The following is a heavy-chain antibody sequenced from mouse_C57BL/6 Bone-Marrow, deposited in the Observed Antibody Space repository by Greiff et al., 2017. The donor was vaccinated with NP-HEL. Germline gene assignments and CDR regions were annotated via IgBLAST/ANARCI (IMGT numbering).Heavy chain of an antibody. CDR3: ARGDSTMPYAMDY. J-gene: IGHJ4*01. Sequence: VQLKESGPELVKPGASVKISCKASGYSFTDYNMNWVKQSNGKSLEWIGVINPNYGTTSYNQKFKGKATLTVDQSSSTAYMQLNSLTSEDSAVYYCARGDSTMPYAMDYWGQGTSVTVSS. CDR1: GYSFTDYN. V-gene: IGHV1-39*01. CDR2: INPNYGTT. D-gene: IGHD2-1*01.